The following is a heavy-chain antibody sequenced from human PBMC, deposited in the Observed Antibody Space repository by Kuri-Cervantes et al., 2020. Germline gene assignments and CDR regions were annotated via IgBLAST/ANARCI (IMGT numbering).Heavy chain of an antibody. CDR2: IKSKTDGGTT. D-gene: IGHD1-26*01. J-gene: IGHJ4*02. CDR1: GFTFGDYA. V-gene: IGHV3-15*01. Sequence: LSLTCAASGFTFGDYAMSWVRQAPGKGLEWVGRIKSKTDGGTTDYAAPVKGRFTISRDDSKNTLYLQMNSLKTEDTAVYYCTTIRALGWGQGTLVTVSS. CDR3: TTIRALG.